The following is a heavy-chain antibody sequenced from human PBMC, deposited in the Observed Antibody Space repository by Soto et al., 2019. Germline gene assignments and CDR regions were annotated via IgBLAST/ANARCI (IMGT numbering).Heavy chain of an antibody. Sequence: PGGSLRLSCAASGFTLINYSMNWVRQAPGKGLEWVSYISPSSDTIYYADSVKGRFTISRDNAKNSLYLQMNSLRAEDTAVYYCARPSFDYWGQGTLVTVSS. J-gene: IGHJ4*02. CDR1: GFTLINYS. V-gene: IGHV3-48*01. CDR2: ISPSSDTI. CDR3: ARPSFDY.